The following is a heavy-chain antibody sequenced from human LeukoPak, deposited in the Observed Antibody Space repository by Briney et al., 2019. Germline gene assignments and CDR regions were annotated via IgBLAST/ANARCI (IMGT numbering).Heavy chain of an antibody. D-gene: IGHD3-10*01. J-gene: IGHJ3*02. Sequence: EASVKVSCKASGYTFTSYGISWVRQAPGRGLEWMGWISAYNGNTNYAQKLQGRVTMTTDTSTSTAYMELRSLRSDDTAVYYCARESHYYGSGSELSAFDIWGQGTMVTVSS. V-gene: IGHV1-18*01. CDR3: ARESHYYGSGSELSAFDI. CDR1: GYTFTSYG. CDR2: ISAYNGNT.